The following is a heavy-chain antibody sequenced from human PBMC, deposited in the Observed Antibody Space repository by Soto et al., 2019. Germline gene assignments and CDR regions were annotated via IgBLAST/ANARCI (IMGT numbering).Heavy chain of an antibody. V-gene: IGHV4-30-4*01. J-gene: IGHJ4*02. D-gene: IGHD5-18*01. Sequence: SETLSLTCTVSGGSISSGDYYWSWIRQPPGKGLEWIGYIYYSGSTYYNPSLKSRVTISVDTSKNQFSLTLSSVTAADTTVYYCASNSYGYTLYDYWGQLTLVNVSS. CDR1: GGSISSGDYY. CDR2: IYYSGST. CDR3: ASNSYGYTLYDY.